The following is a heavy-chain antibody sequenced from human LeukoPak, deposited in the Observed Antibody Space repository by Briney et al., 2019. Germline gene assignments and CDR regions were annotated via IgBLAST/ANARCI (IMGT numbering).Heavy chain of an antibody. J-gene: IGHJ4*02. CDR1: GGSISSSSYY. D-gene: IGHD2-21*02. CDR3: ASEDAYCGGDCYPY. CDR2: IYYSGST. V-gene: IGHV4-39*07. Sequence: PSETLSLTCTVSGGSISSSSYYWGWFRQPPGKGLEWIGSIYYSGSTYYNPSLKSRVTISVDTSKNQFSLKLSSVTAADTAVYYCASEDAYCGGDCYPYWGQGTLVTVSS.